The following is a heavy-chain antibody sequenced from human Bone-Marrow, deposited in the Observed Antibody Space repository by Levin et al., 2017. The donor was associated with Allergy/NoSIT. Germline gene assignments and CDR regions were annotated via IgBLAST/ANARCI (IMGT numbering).Heavy chain of an antibody. CDR3: AKRLGSYRAFDI. V-gene: IGHV3-23*01. CDR1: GITFSSSG. CDR2: NSGSGGST. J-gene: IGHJ3*02. D-gene: IGHD3-10*01. Sequence: GESLKISCVASGITFSSSGMSWVRQAPGKGLEWVSANSGSGGSTYYADSVKGRFTISRDNSQNTLYLQMNSLRAEDTAVYYCAKRLGSYRAFDIWGQGTMVTVSS.